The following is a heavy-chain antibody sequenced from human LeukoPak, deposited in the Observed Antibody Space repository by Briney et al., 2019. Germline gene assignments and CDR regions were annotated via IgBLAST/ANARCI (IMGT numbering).Heavy chain of an antibody. CDR2: ISAYNGNT. CDR1: GYTFTSYG. D-gene: IGHD5-12*01. J-gene: IGHJ4*02. CDR3: ARGVATIFFKKYYFDY. V-gene: IGHV1-18*01. Sequence: ASVKVSCKASGYTFTSYGISWVRQAPGQGLEWMGWISAYNGNTNYAQKLQGRVTMTTDTSTSTAYMELRSLRSDDTAVYYCARGVATIFFKKYYFDYWGQGTLVTVSS.